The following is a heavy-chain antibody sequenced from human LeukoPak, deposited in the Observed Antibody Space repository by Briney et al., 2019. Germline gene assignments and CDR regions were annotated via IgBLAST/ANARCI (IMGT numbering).Heavy chain of an antibody. CDR3: ARDLFS. J-gene: IGHJ5*02. CDR1: GFTFSSYS. CDR2: ISSSSSTI. V-gene: IGHV3-48*01. Sequence: GGSLRLSCAASGFTFSSYSMNWVRQAPGKGLEWVSYISSSSSTIYYADSVKGRFTISRDNAKNSLYPQMNSLRAEDTAVYYCARDLFSWGQGTLVTVSS.